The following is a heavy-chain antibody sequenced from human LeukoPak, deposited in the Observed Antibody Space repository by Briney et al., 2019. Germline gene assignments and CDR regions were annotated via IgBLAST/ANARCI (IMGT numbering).Heavy chain of an antibody. D-gene: IGHD3-3*02. CDR3: ARDQESITGGVGY. CDR2: INPNSGGT. Sequence: GASVKVSCKASGYTFTGYYMHWVRQAPGQGLEWMGWINPNSGGTNYAQKFQGRVTMTRDTSISTAYMELSRLRSDDTAVYYCARDQESITGGVGYWGQGTLVTVSS. CDR1: GYTFTGYY. V-gene: IGHV1-2*02. J-gene: IGHJ4*02.